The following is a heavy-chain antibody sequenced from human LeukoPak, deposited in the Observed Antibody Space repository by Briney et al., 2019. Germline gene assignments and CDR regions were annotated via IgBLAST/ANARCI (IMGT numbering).Heavy chain of an antibody. V-gene: IGHV5-51*01. CDR3: ARAKWELFSAFDI. J-gene: IGHJ3*02. D-gene: IGHD1-26*01. CDR1: GYSFTSYW. Sequence: GASLKISCKRSGYSFTSYWIGWVRQMPGKGLEWMGIIYPGESDTRYSPSFQGQVTISADKSSSTAYLQWSSLKDSDTAMYYCARAKWELFSAFDIWGQGTMVTVSP. CDR2: IYPGESDT.